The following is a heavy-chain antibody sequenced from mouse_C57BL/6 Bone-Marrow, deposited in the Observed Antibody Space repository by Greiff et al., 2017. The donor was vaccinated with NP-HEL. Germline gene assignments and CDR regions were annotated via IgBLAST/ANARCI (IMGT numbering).Heavy chain of an antibody. J-gene: IGHJ3*01. Sequence: VQLQQPGAELVKPGASVKMSCKASGYTFTSYWITWVKQRPGQGLEWIGDIYPGSGSTNYNEKFKSKATLTVDTSSSTAYMQLSSLTSEDSAVYYCARFLGPLLRVAYWGQGTLVTVSA. CDR1: GYTFTSYW. CDR2: IYPGSGST. CDR3: ARFLGPLLRVAY. V-gene: IGHV1-55*01. D-gene: IGHD1-1*01.